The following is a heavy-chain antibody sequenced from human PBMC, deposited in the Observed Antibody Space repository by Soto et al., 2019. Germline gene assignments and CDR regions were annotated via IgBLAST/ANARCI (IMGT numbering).Heavy chain of an antibody. CDR1: GYTFTSYD. CDR2: MNPNSGNT. D-gene: IGHD3-10*01. Sequence: ASVKVSCKASGYTFTSYDINWVRQATGQGLEWMGWMNPNSGNTGYAQKFQGRVTMTRNTSTSTAYMELSSLRSEDTAVYYCARGIWFGEFLAYGMDVWGQGTTVTVSS. CDR3: ARGIWFGEFLAYGMDV. J-gene: IGHJ6*02. V-gene: IGHV1-8*01.